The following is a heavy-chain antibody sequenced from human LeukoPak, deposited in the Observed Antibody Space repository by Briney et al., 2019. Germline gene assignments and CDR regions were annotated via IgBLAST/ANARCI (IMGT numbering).Heavy chain of an antibody. CDR3: ARDPPYPDYYMDV. CDR2: ISSSGSTI. V-gene: IGHV3-48*03. CDR1: GFTFSSYE. J-gene: IGHJ6*03. D-gene: IGHD2-2*01. Sequence: GGSLRLSCAASGFTFSSYEMNWVRQAPGKGLEWVSYISSSGSTIYYADSVKGRFTISRDNAKNSLHLQMNSLRAEDTGVYYCARDPPYPDYYMDVWGKGTTVTISS.